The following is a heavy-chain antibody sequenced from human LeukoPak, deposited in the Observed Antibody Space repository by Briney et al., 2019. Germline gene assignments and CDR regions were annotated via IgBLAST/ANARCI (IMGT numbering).Heavy chain of an antibody. D-gene: IGHD6-13*01. CDR2: IYYSGST. Sequence: PSETLSLTCTVSGGSISSGGYYWNWIRQHPGKGLEWIGYIYYSGSTYYNPSLKSRVTISVDTSKNQFSLKLSSVTAADTAVYYCARVARLGIAAFYYFDYWGQGTLVTVSS. CDR3: ARVARLGIAAFYYFDY. J-gene: IGHJ4*02. V-gene: IGHV4-31*03. CDR1: GGSISSGGYY.